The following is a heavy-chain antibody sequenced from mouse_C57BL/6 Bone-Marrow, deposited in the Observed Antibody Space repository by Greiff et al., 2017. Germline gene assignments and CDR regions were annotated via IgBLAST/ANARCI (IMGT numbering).Heavy chain of an antibody. CDR1: GYSFTGYY. J-gene: IGHJ1*03. Sequence: EVHLVESGPELVKPGASVKISCKASGYSFTGYYMHWVKQSPGHILDWIGYIYPYNGVSSYNQKFKGKATLTVDKSSSTAYMELRSLTSEDSAVYYCARKVGNWYFDDWGTGTTVTVSS. CDR2: IYPYNGVS. CDR3: ARKVGNWYFDD. V-gene: IGHV1-31*01. D-gene: IGHD1-1*02.